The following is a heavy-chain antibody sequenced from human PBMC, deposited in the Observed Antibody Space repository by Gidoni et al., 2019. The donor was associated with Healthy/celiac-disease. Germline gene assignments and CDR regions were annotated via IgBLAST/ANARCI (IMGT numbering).Heavy chain of an antibody. V-gene: IGHV1-18*01. J-gene: IGHJ4*02. CDR1: GYTFTSYG. CDR3: ARAHPNYYDSSGYYSLYFDY. Sequence: QVQLVQSGAEVKKPGASVKVSCKASGYTFTSYGISWVRQAPGQGLEWMGWISAYNGNTNYAQKLQGRCTMTTDTSTSTAYMELRSLRSDDTAVYYCARAHPNYYDSSGYYSLYFDYWGQGTLVTVSS. D-gene: IGHD3-22*01. CDR2: ISAYNGNT.